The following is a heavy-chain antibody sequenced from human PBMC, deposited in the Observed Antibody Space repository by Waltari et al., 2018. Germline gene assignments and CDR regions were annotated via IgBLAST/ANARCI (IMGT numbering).Heavy chain of an antibody. CDR3: ARDLKNYYYYGMDV. Sequence: EVQLVESGGGLVQPGGSLRLSCAASGFTFSSYSMNWVRQAPGKGLEWVSYISSSSSTIYYAASVKGRFTISRDNAKNSLYLQMNSLRAEDTAVYYCARDLKNYYYYGMDVWGQGTTVTVSS. J-gene: IGHJ6*02. CDR2: ISSSSSTI. V-gene: IGHV3-48*01. CDR1: GFTFSSYS.